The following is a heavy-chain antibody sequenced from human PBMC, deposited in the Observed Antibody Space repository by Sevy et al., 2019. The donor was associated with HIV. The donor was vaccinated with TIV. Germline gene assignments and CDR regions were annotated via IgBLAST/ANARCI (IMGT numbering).Heavy chain of an antibody. CDR1: GFTFGDYV. V-gene: IGHV3-49*03. CDR2: IRSKAYGGAT. D-gene: IGHD4-17*01. CDR3: TRGSNDYDEGGY. Sequence: GGSLRRSCTGSGFTFGDYVMTWFRQAPGKGLEWVGLIRSKAYGGATEYAASVKGRFTISREDSKSIAYLQMNSLKTEDTAMDYSTRGSNDYDEGGYWGQGTLVTVSS. J-gene: IGHJ4*02.